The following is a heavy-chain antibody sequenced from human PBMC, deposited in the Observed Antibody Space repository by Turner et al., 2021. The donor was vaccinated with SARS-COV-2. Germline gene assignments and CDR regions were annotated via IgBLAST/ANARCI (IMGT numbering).Heavy chain of an antibody. J-gene: IGHJ2*01. CDR3: ASHNLRVTTLATARPYWYFDL. V-gene: IGHV4-39*01. CDR2: IYYYSGST. Sequence: QLQLQESGPGLVKPSETLSLTCTVSGGSISSSSYYWGWIRQPPGKGLEWIGSIYYYSGSTYYNPSLKSRVTISVDTSKNQFSLKLSSVTAADTAVYYCASHNLRVTTLATARPYWYFDLWGRGTLVTVSS. D-gene: IGHD4-4*01. CDR1: GGSISSSSYY.